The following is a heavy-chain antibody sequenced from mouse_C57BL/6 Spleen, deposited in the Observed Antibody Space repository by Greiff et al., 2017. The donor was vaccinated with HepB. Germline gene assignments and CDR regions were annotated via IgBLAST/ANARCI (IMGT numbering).Heavy chain of an antibody. CDR3: ARHEDNYYGSRGFAY. Sequence: VMLVESGAELVKPGASVKLSCKASGYTFTEYTIHWVKQRSGQGLEWIGWFYPGSGSIKYNEKFKDKATLTADKSSSTVYMEPSRLTSEDSAVYFCARHEDNYYGSRGFAYWGQGTLVTVSA. V-gene: IGHV1-62-2*01. CDR1: GYTFTEYT. J-gene: IGHJ3*01. CDR2: FYPGSGSI. D-gene: IGHD1-1*01.